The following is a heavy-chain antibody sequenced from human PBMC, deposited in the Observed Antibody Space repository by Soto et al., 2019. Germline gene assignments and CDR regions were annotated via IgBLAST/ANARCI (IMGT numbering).Heavy chain of an antibody. D-gene: IGHD4-4*01. CDR1: GYIFTNYD. CDR2: INPNSGNT. V-gene: IGHV1-8*01. CDR3: ARDHEVTPGTWYFDL. J-gene: IGHJ2*01. Sequence: ASVKVSCKASGYIFTNYDINWVRQATGQGLEYLGWINPNSGNTGYVQKFQGRVTMTRNTSINTAYMELSSLRFEDTAVYYCARDHEVTPGTWYFDLWGRGTLVTVSS.